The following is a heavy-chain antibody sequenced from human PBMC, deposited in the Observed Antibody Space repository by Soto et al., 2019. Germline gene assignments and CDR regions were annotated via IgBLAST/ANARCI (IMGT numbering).Heavy chain of an antibody. Sequence: QVHLVQSGAEVKTPGASVKVSCKASGYTFTSYDINWVRQATGQGLEWMGWMNPNSGNTGYAQKFQGRVTMTRNTSIITAYMELRILRSEDTAVYYCARGGVYCSGCSCSDYFYYYYMDVWGKGTTVTVSS. CDR3: ARGGVYCSGCSCSDYFYYYYMDV. CDR2: MNPNSGNT. V-gene: IGHV1-8*01. CDR1: GYTFTSYD. J-gene: IGHJ6*03. D-gene: IGHD2-15*01.